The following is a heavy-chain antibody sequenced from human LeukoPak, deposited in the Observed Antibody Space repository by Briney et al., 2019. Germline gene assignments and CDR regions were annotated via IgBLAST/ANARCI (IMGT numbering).Heavy chain of an antibody. J-gene: IGHJ6*03. CDR2: INPSGGST. D-gene: IGHD3-10*01. CDR3: ARDMVRGRDYYYMDV. Sequence: ASVKVSCKASGYTFTSYYMHWVRQAPGQGLEWMGIINPSGGSTSYAQKFQGRVTMTRDTSTSTVYMELSSLRSEDTAVYYCARDMVRGRDYYYMDVWGKGTTVTVSS. V-gene: IGHV1-46*01. CDR1: GYTFTSYY.